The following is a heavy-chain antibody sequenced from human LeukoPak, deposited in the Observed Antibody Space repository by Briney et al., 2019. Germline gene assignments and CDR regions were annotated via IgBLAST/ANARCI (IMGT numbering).Heavy chain of an antibody. J-gene: IGHJ4*02. V-gene: IGHV6-1*01. Sequence: SQTLSLTCVISGDSVSSNSAVWNWIRQSPSRGLEWLGRTYYKSKWSSDFAISVKSRLTINPDTSKNQFSLHLNSVTPEDTAVYYCARGDIALDYWGQGTLVTVSS. D-gene: IGHD5-12*01. CDR2: TYYKSKWSS. CDR3: ARGDIALDY. CDR1: GDSVSSNSAV.